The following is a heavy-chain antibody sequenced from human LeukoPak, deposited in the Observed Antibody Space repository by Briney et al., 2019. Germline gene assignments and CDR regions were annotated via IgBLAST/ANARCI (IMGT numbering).Heavy chain of an antibody. Sequence: AGGSLRLSCAASGFTFSSYWMHWVRQAPGTGLVWVSRINSDGSSTSYADSVKGRFTISRDNAKNTLYLQMNSLRAEDTVVYYCAREGDTANFDYWGQGTLVTVSS. V-gene: IGHV3-74*01. CDR2: INSDGSST. CDR1: GFTFSSYW. J-gene: IGHJ4*02. CDR3: AREGDTANFDY. D-gene: IGHD5-18*01.